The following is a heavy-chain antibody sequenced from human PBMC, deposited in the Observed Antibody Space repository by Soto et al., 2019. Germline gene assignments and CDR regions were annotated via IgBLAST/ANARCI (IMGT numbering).Heavy chain of an antibody. CDR1: GFTFSSYW. CDR2: IHSDGGTT. V-gene: IGHV3-74*01. D-gene: IGHD4-17*01. Sequence: EVQLVESGGGLVQPGGSLRLSCAASGFTFSSYWMHWVRQAPGKGLVWVSRIHSDGGTTTYADSVKGGFTMSRDKAKNTLYLQMNSLRAEDTAVYYCARTYGSNSHFDYWGQGTLVTVSS. J-gene: IGHJ4*02. CDR3: ARTYGSNSHFDY.